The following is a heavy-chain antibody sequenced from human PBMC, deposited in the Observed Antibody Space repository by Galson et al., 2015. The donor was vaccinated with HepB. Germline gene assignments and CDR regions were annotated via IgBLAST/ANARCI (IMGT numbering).Heavy chain of an antibody. V-gene: IGHV2-5*02. CDR2: IYWDDDK. J-gene: IGHJ4*02. D-gene: IGHD6-19*01. Sequence: PALVKPTPTLTLTRTFSGFSLSTSTVGVGWIRQPPGKALEWLALIYWDDDKRYSPSLKSRLTITKDTSKNQVVLTMTNMDPVDTATYYCAHSFGSGWTTYSDYWGQGTLLTISS. CDR1: GFSLSTSTVG. CDR3: AHSFGSGWTTYSDY.